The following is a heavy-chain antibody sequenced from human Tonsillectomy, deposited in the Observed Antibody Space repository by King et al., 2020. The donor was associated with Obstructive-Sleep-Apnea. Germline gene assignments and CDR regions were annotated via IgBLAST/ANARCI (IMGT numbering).Heavy chain of an antibody. D-gene: IGHD3-22*01. CDR1: GFTFSSYA. CDR3: ARDKWLNPMIVVVITPYYFDY. Sequence: VQLVESGGGVVQPGRSLRLSCAASGFTFSSYAMHWVRQAPGKGLEWVAVISYDGSNKYYADSVKGRFTISRDNSKNTLYLQMNSLRAEDTAVYYCARDKWLNPMIVVVITPYYFDYWGQGTLVTVSS. V-gene: IGHV3-30-3*01. J-gene: IGHJ4*02. CDR2: ISYDGSNK.